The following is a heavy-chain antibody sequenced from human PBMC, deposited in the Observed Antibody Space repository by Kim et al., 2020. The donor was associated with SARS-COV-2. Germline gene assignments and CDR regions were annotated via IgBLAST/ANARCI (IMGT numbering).Heavy chain of an antibody. Sequence: GGSLRLSCAASGFTFDDYAMHWVRQAPGKGLEWVSGISWNSVSIGYADSVKGRFTISRDNAKNSLYLQMNSLRAEDTALYYCAKDWLSFYDSSGYSLLRGGYFDYWGQGTLVTVSS. CDR2: ISWNSVSI. CDR1: GFTFDDYA. V-gene: IGHV3-9*01. CDR3: AKDWLSFYDSSGYSLLRGGYFDY. J-gene: IGHJ4*02. D-gene: IGHD3-22*01.